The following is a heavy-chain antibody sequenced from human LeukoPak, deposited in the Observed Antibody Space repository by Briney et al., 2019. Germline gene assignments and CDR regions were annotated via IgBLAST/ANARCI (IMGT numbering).Heavy chain of an antibody. D-gene: IGHD2-2*01. Sequence: GGSLRLSCAASGFTLSNYDMNWVRQAPGKGLEWVSSISTSSRYIYYKDSVRGRFTISRDDAKNSLYLEMNSLRAEDTAAYYWARADCSSSACYLRRSWFDPWGQGTLVTVSS. CDR3: ARADCSSSACYLRRSWFDP. J-gene: IGHJ5*02. CDR1: GFTLSNYD. CDR2: ISTSSRYI. V-gene: IGHV3-21*01.